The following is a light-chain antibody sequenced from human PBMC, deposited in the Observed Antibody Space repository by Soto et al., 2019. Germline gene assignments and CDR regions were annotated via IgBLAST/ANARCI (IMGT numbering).Light chain of an antibody. Sequence: QSVLTQPASVSGSPGQSITISCTGTTSDVGGYNHVSWYQQHPGKAPKLMIYDVTNRPSGVSNRFSGSKSGNTASLTISGLQAEDDADYSCSSYTNTNTLVFGGGTKLTVL. J-gene: IGLJ2*01. CDR1: TSDVGGYNH. CDR2: DVT. V-gene: IGLV2-14*03. CDR3: SSYTNTNTLV.